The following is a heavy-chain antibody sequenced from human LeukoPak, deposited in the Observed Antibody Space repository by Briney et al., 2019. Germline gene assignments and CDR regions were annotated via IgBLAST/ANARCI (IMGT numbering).Heavy chain of an antibody. V-gene: IGHV1-8*01. CDR2: MSPNSGDT. D-gene: IGHD7-27*01. CDR1: GYTFTSYD. CDR3: ARGPPNWGYDY. J-gene: IGHJ4*02. Sequence: ASVKVSCKASGYTFTSYDFNWLRQATGQRPEWMGWMSPNSGDTGYAQKFQDRVTMTRNTSISTAYMELSSLRSDDTAVYYCARGPPNWGYDYWGPGTLVTVSS.